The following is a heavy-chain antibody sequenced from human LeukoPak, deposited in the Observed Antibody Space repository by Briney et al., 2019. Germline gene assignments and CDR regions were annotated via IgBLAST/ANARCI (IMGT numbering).Heavy chain of an antibody. CDR2: ISSSSSYI. J-gene: IGHJ6*02. V-gene: IGHV3-21*01. D-gene: IGHD3-16*01. CDR3: ARDWGYYYYYGMGV. CDR1: GFTFSSYS. Sequence: PGGSLRLSCAASGFTFSSYSMNWVRQAPGKGLEWVSSISSSSSYIYYADSVKGRFTISRDNAKNSLYLQMNSLRAEDTAVYYCARDWGYYYYYGMGVWGQGTTVTVSS.